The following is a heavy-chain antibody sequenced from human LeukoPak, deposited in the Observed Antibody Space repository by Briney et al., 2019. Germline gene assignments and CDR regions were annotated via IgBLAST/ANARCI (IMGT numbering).Heavy chain of an antibody. CDR2: INPSGGST. CDR3: ARDGWELFSFDY. D-gene: IGHD1-26*01. J-gene: IGHJ4*02. Sequence: GASGKVSCKASGYTFTSYYMHWVRQAPGQGLEWMGIINPSGGSTSYAQKFQGRVTMTRDTSTSTVYMELSSLRSEDTAVYYCARDGWELFSFDYWGQGTLVTVSS. V-gene: IGHV1-46*01. CDR1: GYTFTSYY.